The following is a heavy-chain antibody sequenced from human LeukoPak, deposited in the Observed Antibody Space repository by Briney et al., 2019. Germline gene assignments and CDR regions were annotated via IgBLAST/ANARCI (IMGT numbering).Heavy chain of an antibody. V-gene: IGHV1-2*02. D-gene: IGHD3-10*01. Sequence: ASVKVSCKASGYTFTGYYMHWVRQAPGQGLEWMGWINPNSGGTNYAQKFQGRVTMTRDTSISTAYMELSRLRSDDTAVYYCARANYGSGSYYNPADYWGQGTLVTVSS. J-gene: IGHJ4*02. CDR1: GYTFTGYY. CDR2: INPNSGGT. CDR3: ARANYGSGSYYNPADY.